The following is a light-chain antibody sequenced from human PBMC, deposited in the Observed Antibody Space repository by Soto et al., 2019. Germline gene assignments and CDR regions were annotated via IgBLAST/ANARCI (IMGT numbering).Light chain of an antibody. CDR1: LSISSW. CDR2: EAS. V-gene: IGKV1-5*03. Sequence: DIQMTQSPSTLSASVGDTVSITCRASLSISSWLAWYQQKPGKAPKILSYEASNLKSVVPSRFSGSGSGTDFTLTINGLQPDDFATYYCQQYDRFPYSFGPGTRLEIK. J-gene: IGKJ2*01. CDR3: QQYDRFPYS.